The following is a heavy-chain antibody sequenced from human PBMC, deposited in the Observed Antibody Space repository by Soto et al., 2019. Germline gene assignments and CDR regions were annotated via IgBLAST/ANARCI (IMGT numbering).Heavy chain of an antibody. CDR1: GGSISSYY. CDR3: ARGINCSGGSCYSDYYYYYMDV. V-gene: IGHV4-59*01. D-gene: IGHD2-15*01. J-gene: IGHJ6*03. CDR2: IYYSGST. Sequence: QVQLQESGPGLVKPSETLSLTCTVSGGSISSYYWSWIRQPPGKGLEWIGYIYYSGSTNYNPSLKSRVTISVDTSKNQFSLKLSSVTAADTAVYYCARGINCSGGSCYSDYYYYYMDVWGKGTTVTVSS.